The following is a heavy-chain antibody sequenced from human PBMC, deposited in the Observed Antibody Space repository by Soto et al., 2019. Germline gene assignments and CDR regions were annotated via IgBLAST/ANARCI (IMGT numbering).Heavy chain of an antibody. CDR2: IYWDDDK. CDR1: GFSLTTSGVG. D-gene: IGHD1-7*01. V-gene: IGHV2-5*02. Sequence: QLTLKESGPTLVKPTQTLTLTCTFSGFSLTTSGVGVGWIRQPPGKALEWLALIYWDDDKRYNPSLRSRLSITKDTSKNQVVPTMTNMDPVDTATYYCARRVSLQHTWNYGAFDIWGQGTLVTVSS. CDR3: ARRVSLQHTWNYGAFDI. J-gene: IGHJ3*02.